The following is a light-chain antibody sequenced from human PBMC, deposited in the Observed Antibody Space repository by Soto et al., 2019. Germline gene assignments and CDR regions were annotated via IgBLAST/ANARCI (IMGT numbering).Light chain of an antibody. J-gene: IGKJ5*01. Sequence: DIQMTQSPSTLSSSVGDRVTITLLASHSISSWLAWYQQKPGKAPNLLIYAASTLESGVPSRFSGSGSGTDFTLTISSLQPDDFASYFCQQTDTIPFTFGQGTRLQI. CDR1: HSISSW. V-gene: IGKV1-5*01. CDR3: QQTDTIPFT. CDR2: AAS.